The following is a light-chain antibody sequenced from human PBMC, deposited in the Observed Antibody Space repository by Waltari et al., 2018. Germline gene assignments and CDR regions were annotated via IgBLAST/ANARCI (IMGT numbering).Light chain of an antibody. CDR3: SSYTSISTLV. Sequence: QSALTQPASVSGSPGQSITLSCTGTSSDVGGYNYVSWFQQHPGRAPKLMIYEVRKRPSGVSNRFSGSKSGNAASLTISGLQAEDEADYYCSSYTSISTLVFGVGTKVTVL. V-gene: IGLV2-14*01. J-gene: IGLJ3*02. CDR2: EVR. CDR1: SSDVGGYNY.